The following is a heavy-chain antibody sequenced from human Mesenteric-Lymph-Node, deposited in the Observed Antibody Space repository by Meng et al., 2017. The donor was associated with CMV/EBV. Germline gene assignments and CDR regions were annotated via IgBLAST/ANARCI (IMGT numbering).Heavy chain of an antibody. J-gene: IGHJ4*02. D-gene: IGHD3-9*01. Sequence: QVQLHQWGAGLLKPSGPLSVPCAVYGGSFSGYYWNWIRQSPEKGLEWIGEINHSGSTTYNPSFTSRIIISVDTSTNQISLNMSSVTAADTAVYYCARGSSYDILTGYFDYWGQGALVTVSS. CDR3: ARGSSYDILTGYFDY. V-gene: IGHV4-34*01. CDR1: GGSFSGYY. CDR2: INHSGST.